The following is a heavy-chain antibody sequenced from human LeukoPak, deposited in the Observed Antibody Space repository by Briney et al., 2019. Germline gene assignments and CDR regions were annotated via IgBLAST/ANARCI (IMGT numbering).Heavy chain of an antibody. J-gene: IGHJ4*02. V-gene: IGHV3-74*01. CDR3: VRYRLAPA. CDR1: GVIFSNYY. Sequence: SGGSLRLSCAASGVIFSNYYMHWVRQAPGEGPVWISGINSDGSSSYYGDSVKGRFTISRDNAMKTLYLLMSSLRAEDSAIYYCVRYRLAPAWGQGTLVTVAS. D-gene: IGHD3-16*02. CDR2: INSDGSSS.